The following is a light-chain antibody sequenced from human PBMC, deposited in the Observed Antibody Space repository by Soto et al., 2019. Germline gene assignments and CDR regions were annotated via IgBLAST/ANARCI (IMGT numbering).Light chain of an antibody. V-gene: IGKV3-15*01. CDR1: QSVSSN. CDR2: GAS. Sequence: EIVMTQSPATLSVSPGERTTLSCRASQSVSSNLAWYQQKPGQAPRLLIYGASTRATGIPARFSGSGSGTEFTLTISSLQSEDFAVYYCQQYYTWPLTFGGGTNVDIK. J-gene: IGKJ4*01. CDR3: QQYYTWPLT.